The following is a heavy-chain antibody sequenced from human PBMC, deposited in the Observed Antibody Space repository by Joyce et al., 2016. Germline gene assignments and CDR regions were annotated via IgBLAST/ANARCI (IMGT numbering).Heavy chain of an antibody. D-gene: IGHD2/OR15-2a*01. CDR1: NGSMSGGGYS. V-gene: IGHV4-30-2*01. J-gene: IGHJ3*01. Sequence: QLQLQESGSGLVKPSQTLSLTCAVSNGSMSGGGYSWNWIRQPPGKGLEWIGYIYLGGSTPYAPSLKRRVTMSIDKSNNQFSLKLSSVTAADTAVYYCARKTFGSAFDLWGQGTLVVVSS. CDR2: IYLGGST. CDR3: ARKTFGSAFDL.